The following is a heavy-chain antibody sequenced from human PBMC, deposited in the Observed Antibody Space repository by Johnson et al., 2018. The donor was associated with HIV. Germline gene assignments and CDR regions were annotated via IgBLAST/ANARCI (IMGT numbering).Heavy chain of an antibody. V-gene: IGHV3-20*04. CDR2: INWNGGST. Sequence: VQLVESGGGVVQPGRSLRLSCAASGFTVSSNYMSWVRQAPGKGLEWVSGINWNGGSTGYADSVKGRFTISRDNAKNSLYLQMNSLRAEDTALYYCAKGLGWELLTHDAFDIWGQGTMVTVSS. J-gene: IGHJ3*02. D-gene: IGHD1-26*01. CDR3: AKGLGWELLTHDAFDI. CDR1: GFTVSSNY.